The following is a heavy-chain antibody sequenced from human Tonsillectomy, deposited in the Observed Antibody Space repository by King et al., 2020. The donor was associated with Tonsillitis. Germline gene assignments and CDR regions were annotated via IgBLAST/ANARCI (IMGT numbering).Heavy chain of an antibody. J-gene: IGHJ4*02. Sequence: QLVQSGAEVKKPGASVKVSCKASGYTFTSYDINWVRQATGQGLEWMGWMNPNSGNTGYAQKFQGRVTMTRNTSISTAYMELSSLRSEDTAVYYWARGREGYSGYDSVTPQFDYWGQGTLVTVSS. D-gene: IGHD5-12*01. CDR2: MNPNSGNT. V-gene: IGHV1-8*01. CDR1: GYTFTSYD. CDR3: ARGREGYSGYDSVTPQFDY.